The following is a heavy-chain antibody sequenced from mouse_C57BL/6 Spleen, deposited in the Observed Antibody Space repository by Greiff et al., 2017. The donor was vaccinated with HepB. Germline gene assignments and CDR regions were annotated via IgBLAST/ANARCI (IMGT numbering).Heavy chain of an antibody. CDR1: GFTFSDYG. CDR3: ARGGAVTRAMDY. V-gene: IGHV5-17*01. Sequence: EVQLVESGGGLVKPGGSLKLSCAASGFTFSDYGMHWVRQAPEKGLEWVAYISSGSSTIYYADTVKGRFTISRDNAKNTLFLQMTSLRSEDTAMYYCARGGAVTRAMDYWGQGTSVTVSS. CDR2: ISSGSSTI. J-gene: IGHJ4*01. D-gene: IGHD2-1*01.